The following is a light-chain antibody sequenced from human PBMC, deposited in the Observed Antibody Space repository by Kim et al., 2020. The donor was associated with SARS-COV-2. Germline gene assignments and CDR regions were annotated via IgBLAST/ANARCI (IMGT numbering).Light chain of an antibody. Sequence: LSVSPGERATLSCRASQSVSNNLAWYQQKPGQAPRLLIYDASTRATGVPARFSGSGSGTEFTLTISSLQSGDFAIYFCQQYNDWRSFGQGTKVDIK. J-gene: IGKJ1*01. V-gene: IGKV3-15*01. CDR3: QQYNDWRS. CDR1: QSVSNN. CDR2: DAS.